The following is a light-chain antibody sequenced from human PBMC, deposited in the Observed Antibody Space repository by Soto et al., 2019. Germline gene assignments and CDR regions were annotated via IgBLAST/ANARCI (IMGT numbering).Light chain of an antibody. CDR1: QDINNY. CDR2: DAS. Sequence: DIPMTQSPSSLSASVGDRVTITCQASQDINNYLNWYQQKPGKAPNFLIYDASNLETGVPSRFSGSGSGTDFTFTISSLQPEDFATYYCQQYDNLPITFGQGTRLEIK. V-gene: IGKV1-33*01. CDR3: QQYDNLPIT. J-gene: IGKJ5*01.